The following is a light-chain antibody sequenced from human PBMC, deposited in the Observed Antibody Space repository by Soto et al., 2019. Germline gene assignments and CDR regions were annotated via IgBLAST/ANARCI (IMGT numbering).Light chain of an antibody. V-gene: IGLV1-40*01. CDR1: GSNIGAGYD. Sequence: QPVLTQPPSVSGAPGQRVTISCTGSGSNIGAGYDVHWYQQLPGTAPKLLIYGNSNRPSGVPDRISASKSGTSASLAITGLQSEDEADYYCQSYDSSLSAYVFGTGTKLTVL. CDR2: GNS. J-gene: IGLJ1*01. CDR3: QSYDSSLSAYV.